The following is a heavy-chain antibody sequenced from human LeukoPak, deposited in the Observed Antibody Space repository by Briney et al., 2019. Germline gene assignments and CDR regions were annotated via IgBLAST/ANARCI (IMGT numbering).Heavy chain of an antibody. J-gene: IGHJ5*02. V-gene: IGHV3-74*01. CDR2: INPDGGIT. CDR3: VRGAVGTGVWFDP. D-gene: IGHD1-26*01. Sequence: GGSLRLYCAVYGFTFSGYWMHWVRQAPGKGLEWVSRINPDGGITNYADSVKGRFTISRDNAENTVHLQMNSLRGDDTAVYYCVRGAVGTGVWFDPWGQGTLVTVSS. CDR1: GFTFSGYW.